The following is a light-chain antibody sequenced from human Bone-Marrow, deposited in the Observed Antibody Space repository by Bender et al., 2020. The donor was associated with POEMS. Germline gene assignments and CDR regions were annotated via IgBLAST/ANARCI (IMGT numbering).Light chain of an antibody. CDR1: SSDGGYYNV. CDR3: CSYAGSPWV. Sequence: QSALTQPASVSGSPGQSITISCTGTSSDGGYYNVVSWYQQHPGKAPKLIIYDVSKRPSGVSNRFSGAKSGNTASLTISGLQADDEANYYCCSYAGSPWVFGGGTKLPVL. V-gene: IGLV2-23*02. CDR2: DVS. J-gene: IGLJ3*02.